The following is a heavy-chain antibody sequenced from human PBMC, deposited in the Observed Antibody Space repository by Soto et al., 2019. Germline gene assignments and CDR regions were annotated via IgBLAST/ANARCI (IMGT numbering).Heavy chain of an antibody. D-gene: IGHD3-9*01. CDR2: IYYSGST. Sequence: SETLSLTCTVSGGSISSYYWSWIRQPPGKGLEWIGYIYYSGSTNYNPSLKSRVTTSVDTSKNQFSLKLSSVTAADTAVYYCAREGDILNVSMRTNAFDIWGQGTMVTVSS. J-gene: IGHJ3*02. CDR1: GGSISSYY. CDR3: AREGDILNVSMRTNAFDI. V-gene: IGHV4-59*01.